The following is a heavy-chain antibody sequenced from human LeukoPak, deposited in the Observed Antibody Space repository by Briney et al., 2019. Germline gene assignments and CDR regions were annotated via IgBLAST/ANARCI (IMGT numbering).Heavy chain of an antibody. J-gene: IGHJ3*02. Sequence: GESLKISCNGSGYXFTNYWICWVRQMPGKGLEWMGIIYPGDSDTRYSPSFQGQVTISADKSISTAYLQWSSLKASDTAMYYCARRSTTWAFDIWGQGTIVTVSS. CDR1: GYXFTNYW. CDR2: IYPGDSDT. V-gene: IGHV5-51*01. D-gene: IGHD2/OR15-2a*01. CDR3: ARRSTTWAFDI.